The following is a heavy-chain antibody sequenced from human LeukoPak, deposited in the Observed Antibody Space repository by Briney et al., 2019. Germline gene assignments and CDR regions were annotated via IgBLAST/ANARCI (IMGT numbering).Heavy chain of an antibody. CDR1: GFTFSDYY. CDR2: ISSSGSTI. D-gene: IGHD3-3*01. Sequence: GGSLRLSCAASGFTFSDYYMSWIRQAPGKGLEWVSYISSSGSTIYYADSVKGRSTISRDNAKNSLYLQMNSLRAEDTAVYYCASRGNFWSGYPFDYWGQGTLVTVSS. J-gene: IGHJ4*02. CDR3: ASRGNFWSGYPFDY. V-gene: IGHV3-11*01.